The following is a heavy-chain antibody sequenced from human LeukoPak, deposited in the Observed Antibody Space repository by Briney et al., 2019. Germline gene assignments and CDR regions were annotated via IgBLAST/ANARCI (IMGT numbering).Heavy chain of an antibody. CDR2: MNPNSGNT. J-gene: IGHJ5*02. CDR3: AREGQIYGSGSCTFDP. Sequence: GASVKVSCKASGYTFTSYDINWVRQATGQGLEWMGWMNPNSGNTGYAQKFQGRVTMNRNTSISTDYMELSSLRSEDTAVYYCAREGQIYGSGSCTFDPWGQGTLVTVSS. V-gene: IGHV1-8*01. D-gene: IGHD3-10*01. CDR1: GYTFTSYD.